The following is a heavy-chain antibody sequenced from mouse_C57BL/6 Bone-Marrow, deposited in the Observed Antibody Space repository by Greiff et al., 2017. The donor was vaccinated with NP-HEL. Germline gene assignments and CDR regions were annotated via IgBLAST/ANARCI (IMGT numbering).Heavy chain of an antibody. CDR3: ARKSTTVVAPWAMDY. Sequence: EVQLVESGGGLVKPGGSLKLSCAASGFTFSDYGMHWVRQAPEKGLEWVAYISSGSSTIYYADTVKGRFTISRYNAKNTLFLQMTSLRSEDTAMYYCARKSTTVVAPWAMDYWGQGTSVTVSS. CDR2: ISSGSSTI. CDR1: GFTFSDYG. D-gene: IGHD1-1*01. J-gene: IGHJ4*01. V-gene: IGHV5-17*01.